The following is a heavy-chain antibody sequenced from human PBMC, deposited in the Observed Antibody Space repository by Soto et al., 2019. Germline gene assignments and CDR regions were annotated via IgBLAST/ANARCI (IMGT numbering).Heavy chain of an antibody. J-gene: IGHJ6*02. V-gene: IGHV3-15*07. CDR1: GFTFSNAW. CDR3: TTDCADCFCRSTSCHTSSGMDV. Sequence: GGSLRLSCAASGFTFSNAWMNWVRQAPGKGLEWVGRIKSKTDGGTTDYAAPVKGRFTISRDDSKNTLYLQMNSLKTEDTAVYYCTTDCADCFCRSTSCHTSSGMDVWGQGTTVTVSS. CDR2: IKSKTDGGTT. D-gene: IGHD2-2*02.